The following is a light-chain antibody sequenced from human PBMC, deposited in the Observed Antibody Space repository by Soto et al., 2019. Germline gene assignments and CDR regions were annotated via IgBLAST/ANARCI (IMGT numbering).Light chain of an antibody. CDR3: SSYTSASTLLYL. J-gene: IGLJ1*01. V-gene: IGLV2-14*01. CDR1: SSDVGGYNY. Sequence: QSALTQPASVSGSPGQSITISCTGTSSDVGGYNYVSWYQQNPGIAPKLLIYGVTNRPSGVSTRFSGSKSGNTASLTISGLQAEDEADYHCSSYTSASTLLYLFGTGTKVTFL. CDR2: GVT.